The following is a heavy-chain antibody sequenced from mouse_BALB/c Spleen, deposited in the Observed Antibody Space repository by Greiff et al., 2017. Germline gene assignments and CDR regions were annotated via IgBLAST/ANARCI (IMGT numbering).Heavy chain of an antibody. D-gene: IGHD2-10*01. CDR1: GDSITSGY. J-gene: IGHJ3*01. Sequence: VLLKESGPSLVKPSQTLSLTCSVTGDSITSGYWNWIRKFPGNKLEYMGYISYSGSTYYNPSLKSRISITRYTSKNQYYLQLNSVTTEDTATYDCARSQSYSGNSEFAYWGQGTLVTVSA. V-gene: IGHV3-8*02. CDR2: ISYSGST. CDR3: ARSQSYSGNSEFAY.